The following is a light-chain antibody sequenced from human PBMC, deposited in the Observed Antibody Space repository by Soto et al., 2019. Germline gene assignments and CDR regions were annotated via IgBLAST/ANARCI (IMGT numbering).Light chain of an antibody. Sequence: QSALTQPPFASGSLGQSVTISCTGTSSDVGGYNYVSWYQQHPGKAPKLMIYEVTKRPSGVPDRFSGSKSGNTASLTVSGLQAEDEADYYCSSYAGSNNLFGGGTKLTAL. CDR3: SSYAGSNNL. CDR2: EVT. J-gene: IGLJ2*01. CDR1: SSDVGGYNY. V-gene: IGLV2-8*01.